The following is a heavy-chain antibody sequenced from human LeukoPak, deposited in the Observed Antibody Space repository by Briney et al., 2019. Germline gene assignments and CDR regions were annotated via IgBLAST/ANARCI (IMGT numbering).Heavy chain of an antibody. CDR2: INHSGST. J-gene: IGHJ4*02. Sequence: SETLSLTCAVYGXSFSGYYGSWIRQPPGKGLEWIGEINHSGSTNYNPSLKSRVTISVDTSKNQFSLKLSSVTAADTAVYYCARGHPTTTEYSSSSPLLNFDYWGQGTLVTVSS. CDR1: GXSFSGYY. V-gene: IGHV4-34*01. D-gene: IGHD6-6*01. CDR3: ARGHPTTTEYSSSSPLLNFDY.